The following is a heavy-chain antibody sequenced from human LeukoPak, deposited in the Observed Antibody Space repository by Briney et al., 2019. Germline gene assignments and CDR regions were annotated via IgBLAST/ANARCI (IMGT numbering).Heavy chain of an antibody. CDR3: ARGDYGDYVRGYYFDY. CDR2: IRVYNGNT. D-gene: IGHD4-17*01. V-gene: IGHV1-18*01. CDR1: GYTFISYG. Sequence: ASVKVSCKASGYTFISYGISWVRQDPGQGLEWMGWIRVYNGNTNYAQNLQGRVTLTTEASTSTAYMELRGLRSDDTAVYFCARGDYGDYVRGYYFDYWGQGTLVTVSS. J-gene: IGHJ4*02.